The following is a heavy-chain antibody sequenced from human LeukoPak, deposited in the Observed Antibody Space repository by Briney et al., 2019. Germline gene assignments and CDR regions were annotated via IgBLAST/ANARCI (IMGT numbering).Heavy chain of an antibody. Sequence: SVKVSCKASGGTFSSYGINWVRQAPGQGLEWMGGIIPIFGTADYAPKFQGRVTITADESTSTAYMELSSLRSEDTAVYYCAREGRDWERYYYDSSGYPSRNYYYYGMDVWGQGTTVTVSS. CDR2: IIPIFGTA. CDR1: GGTFSSYG. D-gene: IGHD3-22*01. V-gene: IGHV1-69*13. CDR3: AREGRDWERYYYDSSGYPSRNYYYYGMDV. J-gene: IGHJ6*02.